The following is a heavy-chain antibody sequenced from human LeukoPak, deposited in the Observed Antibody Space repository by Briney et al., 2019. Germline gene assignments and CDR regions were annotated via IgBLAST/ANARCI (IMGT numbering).Heavy chain of an antibody. D-gene: IGHD3-22*01. CDR3: ASGYYDSSGYWGSGFDY. CDR1: GGSISSSSYY. Sequence: PSETLSLTCTVSGGSISSSSYYWGWIRQPPGKGLEWIGSIYYSGSTYYNPSLKSRVTISVDTSKNQFSLKLSSVTAADTAVYYCASGYYDSSGYWGSGFDYWGQGTLVTVSS. J-gene: IGHJ4*02. V-gene: IGHV4-39*07. CDR2: IYYSGST.